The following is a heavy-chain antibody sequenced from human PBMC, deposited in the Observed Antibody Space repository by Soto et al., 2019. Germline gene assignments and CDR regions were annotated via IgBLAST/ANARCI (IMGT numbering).Heavy chain of an antibody. CDR2: INWNGDRT. D-gene: IGHD3-10*01. CDR1: GFSFEDYG. J-gene: IGHJ4*02. CDR3: AGEAAAGSSYNPIDS. Sequence: EVQLVESGGGVVWPGGSLRLSCAASGFSFEDYGMSWVRQVPGKGLEWVANINWNGDRTGYADSVKGRFTMSRDNAKNSLFVYMKSLRPEDRALYYCAGEAAAGSSYNPIDSWGQGTLVTVSS. V-gene: IGHV3-20*04.